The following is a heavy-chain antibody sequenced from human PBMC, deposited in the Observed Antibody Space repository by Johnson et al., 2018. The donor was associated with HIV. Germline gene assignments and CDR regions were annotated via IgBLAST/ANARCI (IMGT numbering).Heavy chain of an antibody. CDR1: GFTFSSYW. V-gene: IGHV3-74*01. Sequence: VQLVESGGGLVQSGGSLRLSCAASGFTFSSYWMHWVRQGPGKGLVWVSRINSDGSSTRYADSVKGRFTISRDNAKNTLYLQMNSLRAEDTAVYYCAKDFWPVGARGAFDIWGQGTMVTVSS. CDR2: INSDGSST. CDR3: AKDFWPVGARGAFDI. D-gene: IGHD1-26*01. J-gene: IGHJ3*02.